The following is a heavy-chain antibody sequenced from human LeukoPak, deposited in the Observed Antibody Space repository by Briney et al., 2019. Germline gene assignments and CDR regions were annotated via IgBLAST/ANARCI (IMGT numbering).Heavy chain of an antibody. V-gene: IGHV3-7*01. D-gene: IGHD6-19*01. CDR3: ARPAAYSSGWYPTDY. Sequence: GGSLRLSCAASGFTFSSYWMSWVRQAPGKGLEWVANIKQDGSEKYYVDSVKGRFTISRDNAKNSLWLQMNSLRAEDTAVYYCARPAAYSSGWYPTDYWGQGTLVTVSS. CDR1: GFTFSSYW. J-gene: IGHJ4*02. CDR2: IKQDGSEK.